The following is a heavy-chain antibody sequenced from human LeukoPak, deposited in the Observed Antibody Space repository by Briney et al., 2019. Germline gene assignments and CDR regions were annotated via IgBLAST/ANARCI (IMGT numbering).Heavy chain of an antibody. Sequence: PGGSLRLSCAASGFTFSSYAMSWVRQAPGKGLEWVSAISGSGGSTYYADSVKGRFTISRDNSKNTLYLQMNSLRAEDTAVYYCANHESYYDYVWGSYPIDIWGQGTMVTVSS. CDR1: GFTFSSYA. V-gene: IGHV3-23*01. CDR3: ANHESYYDYVWGSYPIDI. D-gene: IGHD3-16*02. J-gene: IGHJ3*02. CDR2: ISGSGGST.